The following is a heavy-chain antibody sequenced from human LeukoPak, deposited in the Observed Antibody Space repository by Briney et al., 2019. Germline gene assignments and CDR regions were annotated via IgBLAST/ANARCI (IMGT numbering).Heavy chain of an antibody. D-gene: IGHD5-12*01. V-gene: IGHV4-34*01. CDR1: GGSFSGYY. CDR3: ARAKWLRIDY. Sequence: PSETLCLTCAVYGGSFSGYYWSWIRQPPGKGLEWIGEINHSGSTNYNPSLKSRVTISVDTSKNQFSLKLSSVTAADTAVYYCARAKWLRIDYWGQGTLVTVSS. J-gene: IGHJ4*02. CDR2: INHSGST.